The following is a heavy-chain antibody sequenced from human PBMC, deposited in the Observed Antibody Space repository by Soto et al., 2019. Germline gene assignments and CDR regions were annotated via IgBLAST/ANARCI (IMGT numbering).Heavy chain of an antibody. D-gene: IGHD6-6*01. J-gene: IGHJ4*02. V-gene: IGHV1-69*13. Sequence: SVKVSCKASGGTFSSYAISWVRQAPGQGLEWMGGIIPIFGTANYAQKFQGRVTITADESTSTAYMELSSLRSEDTAVYYCARAYSSSSGEDYFDYWGQGXLVTVYS. CDR3: ARAYSSSSGEDYFDY. CDR1: GGTFSSYA. CDR2: IIPIFGTA.